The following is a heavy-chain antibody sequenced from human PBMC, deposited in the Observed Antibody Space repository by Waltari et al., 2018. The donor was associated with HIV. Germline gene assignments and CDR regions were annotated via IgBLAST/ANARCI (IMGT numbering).Heavy chain of an antibody. CDR1: GGSVGSSGFS. CDR2: IYYTGRT. D-gene: IGHD2-15*01. J-gene: IGHJ3*01. Sequence: QLRLQESGSGLLKPSQTLSLTCNVSGGSVGSSGFSWSWIRQSPGKGLEWIGYIYYTGRTYYIPSLKSRVNISLDRSKNQFSLSLSYVSAADTAVYYCARDRFCNGNGCSPSDAFDVWGQGRMVTVSS. CDR3: ARDRFCNGNGCSPSDAFDV. V-gene: IGHV4-30-2*06.